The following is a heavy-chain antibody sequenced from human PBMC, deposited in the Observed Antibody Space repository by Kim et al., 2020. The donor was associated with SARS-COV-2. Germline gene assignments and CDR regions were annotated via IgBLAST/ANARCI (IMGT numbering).Heavy chain of an antibody. D-gene: IGHD2-21*02. CDR2: INAVNGNT. V-gene: IGHV1-3*01. J-gene: IGHJ4*02. CDR1: GYTFTTYV. CDR3: ARSVTAAYYCDY. Sequence: ASVKVSCKASGYTFTTYVIHWVRQAPGQRLESMGWINAVNGNTKYSEEFQGRVTFTRDTSASTAYMELGSLRPEDTAVYYCARSVTAAYYCDYWGQGTLV.